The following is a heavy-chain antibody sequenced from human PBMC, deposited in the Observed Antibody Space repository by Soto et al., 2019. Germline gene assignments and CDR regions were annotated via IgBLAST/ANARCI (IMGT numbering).Heavy chain of an antibody. D-gene: IGHD3-10*01. V-gene: IGHV4-39*01. Sequence: SETLSLTCTVSGGSISSSSYYWGWIRQPPGKGLEWIGSIYYSGSTYYNPSLKSRVTISVDTSKNQFSLKLSSVTAADTAVYYCARKGGVRELIGPGGQETRVPVSS. CDR1: GGSISSSSYY. CDR3: ARKGGVRELIGP. CDR2: IYYSGST. J-gene: IGHJ5*02.